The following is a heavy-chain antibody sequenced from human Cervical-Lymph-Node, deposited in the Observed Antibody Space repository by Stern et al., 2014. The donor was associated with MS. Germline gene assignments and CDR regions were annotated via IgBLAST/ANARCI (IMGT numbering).Heavy chain of an antibody. V-gene: IGHV7-4-1*02. Sequence: VQLVESGSELKKPGASVKVSCKASGYPFSSNAMNWVRQAPGQGLEWMGWINTNTGNPTYAHVFTGLFVFSLDTSASTTYLQISSLKAEDTAVYYCARGTNYASGGVYYFDSWGQGTLVTVSS. D-gene: IGHD1-7*01. CDR3: ARGTNYASGGVYYFDS. CDR2: INTNTGNP. J-gene: IGHJ4*02. CDR1: GYPFSSNA.